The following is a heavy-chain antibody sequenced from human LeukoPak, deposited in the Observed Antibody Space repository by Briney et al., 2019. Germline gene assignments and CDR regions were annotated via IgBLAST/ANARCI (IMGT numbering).Heavy chain of an antibody. CDR1: GYTFTNYG. CDR2: VSAKTGDT. J-gene: IGHJ4*02. Sequence: ASVKVSCKASGYTFTNYGITWVRQAPGQGLEWRGWVSAKTGDTNYAQKFQGRVTMTTDTSTSTVYMELRSLRSDDTAVFYCARILASIIDYWGQGTLVTVSS. V-gene: IGHV1-18*01. D-gene: IGHD5/OR15-5a*01. CDR3: ARILASIIDY.